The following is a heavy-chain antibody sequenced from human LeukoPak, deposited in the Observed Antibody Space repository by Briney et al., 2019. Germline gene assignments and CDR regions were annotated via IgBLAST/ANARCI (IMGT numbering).Heavy chain of an antibody. CDR1: GFTFSSYW. Sequence: GGSLRLSCAASGFTFSSYWTSWVRQAPGEGLEWVANIKQDGSEKYYVDSVKGRFTISRDNAKNSLYLQMNSLRAEDTAVYYCARDLFGFGELLYFDYWGQGTLVTVSS. J-gene: IGHJ4*02. CDR2: IKQDGSEK. D-gene: IGHD3-10*01. V-gene: IGHV3-7*01. CDR3: ARDLFGFGELLYFDY.